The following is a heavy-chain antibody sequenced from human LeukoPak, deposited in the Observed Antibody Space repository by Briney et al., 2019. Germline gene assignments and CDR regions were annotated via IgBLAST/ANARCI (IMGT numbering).Heavy chain of an antibody. J-gene: IGHJ6*02. V-gene: IGHV1-69*01. CDR1: GGTFSSYA. CDR2: IIPIFGTA. D-gene: IGHD2-21*02. Sequence: ASVKVSCKASGGTFSSYAISWVRQAPGQGLEWMGGIIPIFGTANYAQKFQGRVTITADESTSTAYMELSSLRSEDTALYYCATGVTDYYYYGMDVWGQGTTVTVSS. CDR3: ATGVTDYYYYGMDV.